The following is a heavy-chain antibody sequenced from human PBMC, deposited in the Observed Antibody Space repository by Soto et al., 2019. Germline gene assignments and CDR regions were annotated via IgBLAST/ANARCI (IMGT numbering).Heavy chain of an antibody. CDR2: IFSNDEK. D-gene: IGHD3-3*01. J-gene: IGHJ6*02. V-gene: IGHV2-26*01. CDR1: GFSLSNARMG. CDR3: ARINFWSGYYPGGMDV. Sequence: ESGPTLVNPTETLTLTCTVSGFSLSNARMGVSWIRQPPGKALEWLAHIFSNDEKSYSTSLKSRLTISKDTSKSQVVLTMTNMDPVDTATYYCARINFWSGYYPGGMDVWGQGATVTVSS.